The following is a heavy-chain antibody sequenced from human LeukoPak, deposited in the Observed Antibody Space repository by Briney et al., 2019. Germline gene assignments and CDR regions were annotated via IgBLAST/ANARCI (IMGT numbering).Heavy chain of an antibody. D-gene: IGHD3-22*01. CDR2: INHSGST. CDR1: GGSFSGYY. CDR3: ARLPRAYYYDSIAAGKAFYI. Sequence: SETLSLTCAVYGGSFSGYYWSWIRQPPGKGLEWIGEINHSGSTNYNPSLKSRVTISVDTSKNQFSLKLSSVTAPDTAVYYCARLPRAYYYDSIAAGKAFYIWGQGTMVTVSS. V-gene: IGHV4-34*01. J-gene: IGHJ3*02.